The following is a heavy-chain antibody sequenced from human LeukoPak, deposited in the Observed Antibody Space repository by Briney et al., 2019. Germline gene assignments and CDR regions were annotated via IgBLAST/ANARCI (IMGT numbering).Heavy chain of an antibody. CDR2: IATAGDT. V-gene: IGHV3-13*01. CDR3: ARGSVRVGMDV. D-gene: IGHD6-13*01. J-gene: IGHJ6*02. Sequence: GGSLRLSCEASGITFSTSDMHWVRQAPGKGLEWVSVIATAGDTYYADSVKGRFTISRETAKNSLYLQMNRLRAGDTAVYYCARGSVRVGMDVWGQGTTVTVSS. CDR1: GITFSTSD.